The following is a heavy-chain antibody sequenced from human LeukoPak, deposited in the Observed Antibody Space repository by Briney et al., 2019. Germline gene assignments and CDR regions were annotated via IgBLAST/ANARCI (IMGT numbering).Heavy chain of an antibody. CDR3: ARDSSSSAFWPQAYDY. V-gene: IGHV1-2*02. Sequence: ASVKVSCKASGYTFTGYYMHWVRQAPGQGLEWMGWINPNSGGTNYAQEFQGRVTMTRDTSISTAYMELSRLRSDDTAVYYCARDSSSSAFWPQAYDYWGQGTLVTVSS. J-gene: IGHJ4*02. D-gene: IGHD6-6*01. CDR1: GYTFTGYY. CDR2: INPNSGGT.